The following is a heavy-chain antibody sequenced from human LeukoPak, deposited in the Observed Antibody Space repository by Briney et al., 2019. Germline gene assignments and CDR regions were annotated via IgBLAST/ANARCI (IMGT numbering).Heavy chain of an antibody. Sequence: SETLSLTCTVCGYSISSGYYWGWIRQPPGKGLEWIGSIYHSGSTYYNPSLKSRVTISVDTSKNQFSLKLSSVTAADTAVYYCARDLREGFDYWGQGTLVTVSS. CDR2: IYHSGST. CDR3: ARDLREGFDY. CDR1: GYSISSGYY. V-gene: IGHV4-38-2*02. J-gene: IGHJ4*02.